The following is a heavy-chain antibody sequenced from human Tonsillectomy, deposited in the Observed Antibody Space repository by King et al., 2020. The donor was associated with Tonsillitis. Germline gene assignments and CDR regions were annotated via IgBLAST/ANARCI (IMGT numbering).Heavy chain of an antibody. J-gene: IGHJ4*02. D-gene: IGHD3-22*01. CDR2: IKQDGSEK. V-gene: IGHV3-7*01. Sequence: VQLVESGGGLVQPGGSLRLSCAASGFTLSRYWMSWVRQAPGKGLEWVANIKQDGSEKYYVDSVKGRFTISRDNAKNSLYLQMNSLRAEDTAVYYCTRVPYYDSSRYYWAFDYWGQGTLVTVSS. CDR1: GFTLSRYW. CDR3: TRVPYYDSSRYYWAFDY.